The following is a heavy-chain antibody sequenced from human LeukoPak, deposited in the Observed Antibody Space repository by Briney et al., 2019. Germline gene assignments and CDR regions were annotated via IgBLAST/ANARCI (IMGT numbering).Heavy chain of an antibody. CDR3: ARASGSYGPYYYYYMDV. Sequence: SETLSLTCTVSGGSISSSSYYWGWIRQPPGKGLGWIGSIYYSGSTYYNPSLKSRVTISVDTSKNQFSLKLSSVTAADTAVYYCARASGSYGPYYYYYMDVWGKGTTVTVSS. CDR2: IYYSGST. D-gene: IGHD1-26*01. CDR1: GGSISSSSYY. V-gene: IGHV4-39*01. J-gene: IGHJ6*03.